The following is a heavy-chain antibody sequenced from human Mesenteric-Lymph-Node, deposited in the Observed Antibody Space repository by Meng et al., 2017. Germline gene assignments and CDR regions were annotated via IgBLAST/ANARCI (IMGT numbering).Heavy chain of an antibody. V-gene: IGHV4-34*01. CDR2: INHSGST. Sequence: GSLRLSCAVYGGSFSGYYWSWIRQPPGKGLEWIGEINHSGSTNYNPSLKSRVTISVDTSKNQFSLHLSSVTAADTAVYYCARLPTSAAAIRETFDYWGQGTLVTVSS. J-gene: IGHJ4*02. D-gene: IGHD2-2*01. CDR1: GGSFSGYY. CDR3: ARLPTSAAAIRETFDY.